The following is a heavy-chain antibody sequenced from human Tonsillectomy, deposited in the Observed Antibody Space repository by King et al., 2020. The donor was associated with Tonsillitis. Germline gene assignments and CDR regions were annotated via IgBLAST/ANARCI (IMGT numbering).Heavy chain of an antibody. Sequence: VQLVESGGGLVQPGGSLRLSCAASGFTFSSFDMHWVRQATGKGLEWVSAIGTAGDTYYPGSVKGRFTISRENAKNSLYLQMNSLRAGDTAVYYCTRGVVAAGMVEYPHPTKYGMDVWGQGTTVTVSS. D-gene: IGHD2-2*01. J-gene: IGHJ6*02. CDR2: IGTAGDT. CDR3: TRGVVAAGMVEYPHPTKYGMDV. V-gene: IGHV3-13*01. CDR1: GFTFSSFD.